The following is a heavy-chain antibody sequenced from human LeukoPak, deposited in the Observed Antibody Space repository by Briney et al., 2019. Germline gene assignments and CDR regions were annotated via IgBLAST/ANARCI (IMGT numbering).Heavy chain of an antibody. CDR3: ASEFIVGTTAY. J-gene: IGHJ4*02. CDR1: GFTFSNYA. Sequence: GGSLILSCAASGFTFSNYAMSWVRQAPGKGLEWVSAIGSGGSTYYADTVKGRFTISRDNSKNTLYLQMNSLRAEDTAIYYCASEFIVGTTAYWGQGTLVTVSS. CDR2: IGSGGST. D-gene: IGHD1-26*01. V-gene: IGHV3-23*01.